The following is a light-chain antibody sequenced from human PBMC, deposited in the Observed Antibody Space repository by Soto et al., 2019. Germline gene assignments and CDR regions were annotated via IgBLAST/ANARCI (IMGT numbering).Light chain of an antibody. Sequence: QSALTQPASVSGSPGQSITISCTGTSSDVGDYNYVSWYQQHPGKAPKLMISEVTNRPSGVSNRFSGSKSGNTASLTISGLQAEDYADYYCSSYTNSSIPYVVFGGGTKLTVL. V-gene: IGLV2-14*01. CDR3: SSYTNSSIPYVV. CDR2: EVT. CDR1: SSDVGDYNY. J-gene: IGLJ2*01.